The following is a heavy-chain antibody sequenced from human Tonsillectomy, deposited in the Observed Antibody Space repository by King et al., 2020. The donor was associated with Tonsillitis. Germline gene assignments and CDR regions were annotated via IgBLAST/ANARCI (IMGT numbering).Heavy chain of an antibody. D-gene: IGHD6-13*01. CDR3: ATTRQSSSSFTDSFDY. Sequence: VQLVQSGAEVKKPGASVKVSCKASGYTFTSYGISWVRQAPGQGLEWMGWISTYSGNTNYAQKLQGRVTITTDTSTSTAHMELRSLRSDDTAMYYCATTRQSSSSFTDSFDYWGQGTLVTVSS. V-gene: IGHV1-18*04. CDR2: ISTYSGNT. J-gene: IGHJ4*02. CDR1: GYTFTSYG.